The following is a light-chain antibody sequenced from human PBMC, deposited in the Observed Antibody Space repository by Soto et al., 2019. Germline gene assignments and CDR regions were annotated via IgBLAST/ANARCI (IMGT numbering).Light chain of an antibody. V-gene: IGLV9-49*01. J-gene: IGLJ2*01. CDR2: VGTGGIVG. CDR1: SGYSNYK. CDR3: GADHGCGSNFVRVV. Sequence: QSVLTQPPSASASLGASVTLTCTLSSGYSNYKVDWYQQRPGKGPRFVMRVGTGGIVGSKGDGIPDRFSVLGSGLNRYLTIKNIQEEDESDYHCGADHGCGSNFVRVVFGGGTQLTVL.